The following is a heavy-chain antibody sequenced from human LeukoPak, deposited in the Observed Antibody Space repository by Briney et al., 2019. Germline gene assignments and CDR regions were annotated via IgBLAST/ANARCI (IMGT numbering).Heavy chain of an antibody. Sequence: GGSLRLSCAASGFTFSSYAMSWVRQAPGKGLEWVSAISGSGGSTYYADSVKGRFTISRDNSKNTLYLQMNSLRAEDTAVYYCAKGWLRFSPYGDPYYFDYWGQGTLVTVSS. D-gene: IGHD5-12*01. CDR3: AKGWLRFSPYGDPYYFDY. CDR2: ISGSGGST. CDR1: GFTFSSYA. J-gene: IGHJ4*02. V-gene: IGHV3-23*01.